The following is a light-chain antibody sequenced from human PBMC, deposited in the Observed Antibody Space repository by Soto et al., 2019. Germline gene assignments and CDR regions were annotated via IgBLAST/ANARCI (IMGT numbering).Light chain of an antibody. CDR2: EVS. CDR1: TSDIGGYNY. CDR3: SSYTKSDIGV. Sequence: QSALTQPASVSGSPGQSITISCTGSTSDIGGYNYVSWYQQYPGRAPKLIIYEVSNRPSGISNRFSASKSGNTASLTISGLQAEDESDYYCSSYTKSDIGVFGGGTQLTVL. V-gene: IGLV2-14*01. J-gene: IGLJ3*02.